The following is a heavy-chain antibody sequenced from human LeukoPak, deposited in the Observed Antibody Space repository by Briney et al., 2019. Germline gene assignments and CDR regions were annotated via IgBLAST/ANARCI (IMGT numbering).Heavy chain of an antibody. CDR3: ARGLTGIDY. CDR2: IYYSGTT. V-gene: IGHV4-30-4*01. J-gene: IGHJ4*02. Sequence: SETLSLTCSVSGDXISSGAEYWNWIRQPPGKGLEWIGYIYYSGTTYYNPSLKSRVTISVDTSKNQFSLKLSSVTAADAAVYYCARGLTGIDYWGQGTLVTVSS. D-gene: IGHD3-9*01. CDR1: GDXISSGAEY.